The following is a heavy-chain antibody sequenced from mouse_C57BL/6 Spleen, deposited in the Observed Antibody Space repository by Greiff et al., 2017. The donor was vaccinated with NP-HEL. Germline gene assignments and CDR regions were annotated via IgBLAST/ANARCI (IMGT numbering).Heavy chain of an antibody. D-gene: IGHD1-1*01. Sequence: DVKLQESGAELVKPGASVKLSCTASGFNIKDYYMHWVKQRTEQGLEWIGRIDPEDGETKYAPKFQGKATITADTSSNTAYLQLSSLTSEDTAVYYCAGDYYGSSYWSYYYAVDYWGQGTSVTVSS. V-gene: IGHV14-2*01. CDR3: AGDYYGSSYWSYYYAVDY. J-gene: IGHJ4*01. CDR1: GFNIKDYY. CDR2: IDPEDGET.